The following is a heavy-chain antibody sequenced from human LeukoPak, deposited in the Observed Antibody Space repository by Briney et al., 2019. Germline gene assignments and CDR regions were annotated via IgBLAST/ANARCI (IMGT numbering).Heavy chain of an antibody. CDR2: IYNGDT. V-gene: IGHV4-59*01. J-gene: IGHJ3*02. CDR3: ARYRAFDI. CDR1: GGSISSYY. Sequence: SETLSLTCAVSGGSISSYYWSWIRQPPGKGLEWIGYIYNGDTNYNPALKSRVTISVDTSKNQFSLKLSSVTAADTAVYYCARYRAFDIWGQGTMVTVSS.